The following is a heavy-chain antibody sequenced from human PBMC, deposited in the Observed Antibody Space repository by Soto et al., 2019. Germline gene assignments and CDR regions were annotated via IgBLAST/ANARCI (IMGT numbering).Heavy chain of an antibody. CDR3: ASGSTSDFDY. CDR1: GGSISSYY. CDR2: IYYTGNT. Sequence: SETLSLTCTVSGGSISSYYWSWIRQPPGKGLEWIGYIYYTGNTNYNPSLKSRVTISVDTSKNQFSLKLSSVTAADTAVYYCASGSTSDFDYWGKETLFTVPS. D-gene: IGHD2-2*03. V-gene: IGHV4-59*01. J-gene: IGHJ4*02.